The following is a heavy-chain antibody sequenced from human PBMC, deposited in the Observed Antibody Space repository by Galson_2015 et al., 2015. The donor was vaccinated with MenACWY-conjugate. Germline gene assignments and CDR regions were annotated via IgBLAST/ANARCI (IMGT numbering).Heavy chain of an antibody. CDR2: ITVDATNT. V-gene: IGHV3-74*03. J-gene: IGHJ4*02. CDR1: GFTIGRYW. Sequence: SLRLSCAASGFTIGRYWIHWVRQVPGKGPVWISCITVDATNTEFADSVKGRFALSSDNARNTVYLQMNSLTAEDTAVYYCARDGGGGTPFDCWGQGTLVTVS. CDR3: ARDGGGGTPFDC. D-gene: IGHD1-26*01.